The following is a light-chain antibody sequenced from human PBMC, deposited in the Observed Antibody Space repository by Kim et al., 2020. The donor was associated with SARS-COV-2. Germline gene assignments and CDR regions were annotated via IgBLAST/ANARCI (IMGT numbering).Light chain of an antibody. CDR3: QAWDSSTYV. V-gene: IGLV3-1*01. J-gene: IGLJ1*01. CDR1: KLGDTY. CDR2: QDN. Sequence: VSPGPTASITCSGDKLGDTYACWYQQKPGQSPVLVIYQDNKRPSGIPERFSGSNSGNTATLTISGTQAMDEADYYCQAWDSSTYVFGTGTKVTVL.